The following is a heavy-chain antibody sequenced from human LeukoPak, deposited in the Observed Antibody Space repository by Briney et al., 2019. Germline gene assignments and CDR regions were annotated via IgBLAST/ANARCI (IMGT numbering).Heavy chain of an antibody. CDR1: GFTFSSYG. J-gene: IGHJ4*02. V-gene: IGHV4-39*01. CDR3: ARPRYDYGDYDY. Sequence: GSLRLSCAASGFTFSSYGMSWVRQPPGKGLEWIGSIFYSGSTFHNPSLKSRITISVDTSKNQFSLKLSSVTAADTAVYYCARPRYDYGDYDYWGQGTLVTVSS. CDR2: IFYSGST. D-gene: IGHD4-17*01.